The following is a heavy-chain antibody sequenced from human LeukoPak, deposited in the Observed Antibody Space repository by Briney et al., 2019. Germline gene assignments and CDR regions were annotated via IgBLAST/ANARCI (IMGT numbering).Heavy chain of an antibody. J-gene: IGHJ4*02. Sequence: ASVKVSCKASGYTFTSYYMHWVRQAPGQGLEWMGIINPSGGSTSYAQKFQGRVTMTRDTSTSTVYMELSSLRSDDTAVYYCASSTGSSWYSGYFDYWGQGTLVTVSS. CDR3: ASSTGSSWYSGYFDY. CDR2: INPSGGST. D-gene: IGHD6-13*01. CDR1: GYTFTSYY. V-gene: IGHV1-46*01.